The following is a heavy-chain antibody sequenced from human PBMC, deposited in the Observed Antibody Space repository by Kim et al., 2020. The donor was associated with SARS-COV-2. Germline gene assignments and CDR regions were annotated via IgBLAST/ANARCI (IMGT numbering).Heavy chain of an antibody. CDR2: ISAYNGNT. J-gene: IGHJ6*02. Sequence: ASVKVSCKASGYTFTSYGISWVRQAPGQGLEWMGWISAYNGNTNYAQKLQGRVTMTTDTSTSTAYMELRSLRSDDTAVYYCARDPSIVVVPAAKAPGDYYYYGMDVWGQGTTVTVSS. V-gene: IGHV1-18*01. CDR1: GYTFTSYG. CDR3: ARDPSIVVVPAAKAPGDYYYYGMDV. D-gene: IGHD2-2*01.